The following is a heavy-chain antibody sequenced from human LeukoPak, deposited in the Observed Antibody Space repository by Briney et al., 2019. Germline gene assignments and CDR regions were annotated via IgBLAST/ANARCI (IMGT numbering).Heavy chain of an antibody. CDR1: GYTFTSYD. CDR2: MNPNSGNT. CDR3: ASSPVVPAAIEGGYYYYGMDV. D-gene: IGHD2-2*02. Sequence: ASVKVSRKASGYTFTSYDINWVRQATGQGLEWMGWMNPNSGNTGYAQKFQGRVTMTRNTSISTAYMELSSLRSEDTAVYYCASSPVVPAAIEGGYYYYGMDVWGQGTTVTVSS. J-gene: IGHJ6*02. V-gene: IGHV1-8*01.